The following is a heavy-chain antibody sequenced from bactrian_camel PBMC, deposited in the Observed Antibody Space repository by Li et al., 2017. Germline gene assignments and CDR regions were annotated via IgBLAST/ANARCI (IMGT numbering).Heavy chain of an antibody. Sequence: QLVESGGGSVQAGGSLRLSCTASASLSLVCMGWFRQAPGKEREGVARIYSGGQVYADSVKGRFTISQDDAKNTVYLQMGSLNPEDTAMHCCASQPRGYDCYFRRNPADYDLWGQGTQVTVS. J-gene: IGHJ6*01. D-gene: IGHD3*01. CDR2: IYSGGQ. CDR1: ASLSLVC. CDR3: ASQPRGYDCYFRRNPADYDL. V-gene: IGHV3S53*01.